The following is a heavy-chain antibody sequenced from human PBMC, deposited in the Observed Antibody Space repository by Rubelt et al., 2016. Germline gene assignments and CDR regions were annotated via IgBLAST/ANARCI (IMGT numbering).Heavy chain of an antibody. J-gene: IGHJ4*02. CDR2: IWNDGSAK. Sequence: GGGVFQPGRSLRLSCAASGFTFSSYGMHWVRQAPGKGLEWVALIWNDGSAKYYADSVKGRFPISRDSSNNTVYLHMNSLRAEDTAVYYCTRDRRRFSPNGYFDYWGQGTLVTVSA. CDR3: TRDRRRFSPNGYFDY. D-gene: IGHD3-16*01. CDR1: GFTFSSYG. V-gene: IGHV3-33*01.